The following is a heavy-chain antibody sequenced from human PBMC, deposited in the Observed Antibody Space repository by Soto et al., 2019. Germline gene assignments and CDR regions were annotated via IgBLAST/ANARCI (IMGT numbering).Heavy chain of an antibody. V-gene: IGHV4-38-2*01. J-gene: IGHJ4*02. CDR3: ARVSSGWKSGAYYFDY. CDR1: GYSISSGNY. CDR2: IHYTRNT. D-gene: IGHD6-19*01. Sequence: SETLSLTCAVSGYSISSGNYWGWIRQPPGKGLEWIGNIHYTRNTYYNPSLESRITISVDTSKNQFSLKLNSMTAADTAIYYCARVSSGWKSGAYYFDYWGQGTLVTVSS.